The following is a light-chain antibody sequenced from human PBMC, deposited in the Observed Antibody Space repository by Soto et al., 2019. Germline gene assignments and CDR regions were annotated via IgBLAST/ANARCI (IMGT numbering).Light chain of an antibody. CDR1: QGVTTAY. J-gene: IGKJ3*01. CDR3: QQYGGSPLFT. Sequence: EIVLTQSPGTLSLSPGERATLSCRASQGVTTAYLAWYQHKPGQAPRLLIYGASNRATGIPDRFSGSGSGTAFTLTISRLEPEDFAVYSCQQYGGSPLFTFGPGTRVDLK. CDR2: GAS. V-gene: IGKV3-20*01.